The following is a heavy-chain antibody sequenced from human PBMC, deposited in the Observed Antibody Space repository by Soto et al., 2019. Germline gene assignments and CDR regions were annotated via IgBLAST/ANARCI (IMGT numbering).Heavy chain of an antibody. Sequence: QVQLVESGGGVVQPGRSPRLSCAASGFTFSNYGMHWVRQAPGKGLEWVAVISFDGIDKYYADSVKGRFTISRDNSKNTLYLQMNSLRAEDTAVYYCAKDDYVGNSVDYWGQGTQVTVSS. D-gene: IGHD4-17*01. V-gene: IGHV3-30*18. CDR3: AKDDYVGNSVDY. J-gene: IGHJ4*02. CDR1: GFTFSNYG. CDR2: ISFDGIDK.